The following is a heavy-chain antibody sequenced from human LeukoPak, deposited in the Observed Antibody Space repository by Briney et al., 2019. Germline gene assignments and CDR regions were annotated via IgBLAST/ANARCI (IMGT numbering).Heavy chain of an antibody. CDR1: GGSISSNDW. J-gene: IGHJ4*02. CDR2: IYHSGST. CDR3: ARGTYNWNVAVFDY. Sequence: SGTLTLTCAVSGGSISSNDWWSWVRPPPGKGLELIGEIYHSGSTNYNPSLKSRVTISVDKSKNQFSLKLSSVSAADTAGYYCARGTYNWNVAVFDYWGQGNLVTVSS. V-gene: IGHV4-4*02. D-gene: IGHD1-20*01.